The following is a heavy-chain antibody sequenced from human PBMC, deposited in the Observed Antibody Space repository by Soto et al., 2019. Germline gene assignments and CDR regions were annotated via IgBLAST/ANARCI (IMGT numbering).Heavy chain of an antibody. J-gene: IGHJ4*02. CDR1: GGSISTGGYS. CDR3: SRGMTTVTTLDY. V-gene: IGHV4-30-2*01. CDR2: IYHSGRT. D-gene: IGHD4-4*01. Sequence: QLQLQESGSGLVKPSQTLPLTSAVPGGSISTGGYSWSWIGKPPGKGLVWIGYIYHSGRTYYNPSRKSRVTISVDRSKNQFSLKLSSVTAADTAVYSCSRGMTTVTTLDYWGQGTLVTVSS.